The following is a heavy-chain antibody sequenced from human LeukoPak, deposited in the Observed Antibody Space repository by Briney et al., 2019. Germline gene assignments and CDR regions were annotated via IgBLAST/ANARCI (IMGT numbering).Heavy chain of an antibody. J-gene: IGHJ3*02. CDR1: GGSISSYY. CDR3: ARDGVVEPAAISETGADALDI. D-gene: IGHD2-2*01. V-gene: IGHV4-59*01. CDR2: IYYSGST. Sequence: PSETLSLTCTVSGGSISSYYWSRIRQPPGKGLEWIGYIYYSGSTNYNPSLKSRVTISVDTSKNQFSLKLSSVTAADTAVYYCARDGVVEPAAISETGADALDIWGQGTMVTVSS.